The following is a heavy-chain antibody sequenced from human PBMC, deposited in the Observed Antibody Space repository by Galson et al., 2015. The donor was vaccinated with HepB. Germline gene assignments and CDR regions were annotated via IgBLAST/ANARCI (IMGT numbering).Heavy chain of an antibody. CDR1: GSIFSNSW. D-gene: IGHD2-2*01. Sequence: SLRLSCAASGSIFSNSWMAWVRQAPGKGLEWMANINHDGSARFSVDSVKGRFTISRDNAKTSLYLQMNGLRVEDTAVYYCATSRDAPGNYWGQGTLVTVSS. J-gene: IGHJ4*02. V-gene: IGHV3-7*05. CDR2: INHDGSAR. CDR3: ATSRDAPGNY.